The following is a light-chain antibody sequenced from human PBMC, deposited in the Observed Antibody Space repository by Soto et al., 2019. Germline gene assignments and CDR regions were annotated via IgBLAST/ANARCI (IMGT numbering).Light chain of an antibody. CDR3: SSYARTVTLV. J-gene: IGLJ2*01. CDR1: SSDVGGYNY. CDR2: DVS. Sequence: QSALTQPASVSGSPGQSITISCTGTSSDVGGYNYVSWYQQHPGKAPKLMIYDVSNRPAGVSNRFSGSKSGNTASLTISGLQADDEADYYCSSYARTVTLVFGGGTKLTVL. V-gene: IGLV2-14*01.